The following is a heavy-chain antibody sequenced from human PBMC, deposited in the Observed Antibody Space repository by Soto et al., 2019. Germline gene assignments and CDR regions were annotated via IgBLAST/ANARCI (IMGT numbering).Heavy chain of an antibody. J-gene: IGHJ6*02. V-gene: IGHV4-39*01. CDR1: GGSITSGGYF. Sequence: SETLSLTCTVSGGSITSGGYFWDWIRQPPGKGLEWIGTVHSTGGTYYSPSLRSRVTISVDTSKNLFSLKMTSASATDTAVYFCAEREDSSQFGGLDIWGQGTAVTVSS. CDR3: AEREDSSQFGGLDI. D-gene: IGHD1-1*01. CDR2: VHSTGGT.